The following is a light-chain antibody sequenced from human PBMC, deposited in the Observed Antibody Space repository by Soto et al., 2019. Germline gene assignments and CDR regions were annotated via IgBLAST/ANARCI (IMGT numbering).Light chain of an antibody. J-gene: IGKJ5*01. V-gene: IGKV3D-15*01. CDR1: QSVDTN. CDR3: QQYKSWPIT. Sequence: EIVMTQSPATLSLSPGDTATLSCRASQSVDTNLAWYAQKPGQAPRRLMYGVSTWGTGVTARFGGSGSGTEFTLTISSLQSEDFAIYYCQQYKSWPITFGQGTRLEIK. CDR2: GVS.